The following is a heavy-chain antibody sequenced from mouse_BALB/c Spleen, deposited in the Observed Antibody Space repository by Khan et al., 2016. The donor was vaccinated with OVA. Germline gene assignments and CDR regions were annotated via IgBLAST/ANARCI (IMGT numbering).Heavy chain of an antibody. CDR1: GYTFSNYW. CDR2: INPSSGHT. J-gene: IGHJ2*01. V-gene: IGHV1-7*01. CDR3: ARDRIDY. Sequence: VQLQQSGAELAKPGASVKMSCKASGYTFSNYWIHWVKQRPGQGLEWIGYINPSSGHTYYHQTFNDKATLTTDKSSSTAYMQLSSLTSEDSAVYYCARDRIDYWGQGTTLTVSS.